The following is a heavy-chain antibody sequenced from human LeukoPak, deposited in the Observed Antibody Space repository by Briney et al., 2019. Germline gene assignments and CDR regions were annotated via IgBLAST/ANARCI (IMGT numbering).Heavy chain of an antibody. V-gene: IGHV1-18*01. CDR3: ARVDRLFPTGYSLDNWFDP. Sequence: GASVKVSCKASGYTFTSYGISWVRQAPGQGLEWMGWISAYNGNTNYAQKLQGRVTMTTDTSTSTAYMELRSLRSDDTAVYYCARVDRLFPTGYSLDNWFDPWGQGTLVTVSS. CDR2: ISAYNGNT. J-gene: IGHJ5*02. CDR1: GYTFTSYG. D-gene: IGHD3-9*01.